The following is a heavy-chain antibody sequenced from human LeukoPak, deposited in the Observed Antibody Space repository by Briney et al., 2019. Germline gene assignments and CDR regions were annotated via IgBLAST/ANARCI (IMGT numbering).Heavy chain of an antibody. V-gene: IGHV3-23*01. CDR3: AKGMTTVTVFDY. J-gene: IGHJ4*02. D-gene: IGHD4-17*01. CDR2: ISGSGGST. CDR1: GFTFSSYA. Sequence: GSLRLSCAASGFTFSSYAMSWVRQAPGKGLEWVSAISGSGGSTYYADSVKGRFTISRDNAKNTLYLQMNSLRAEDTAVYYCAKGMTTVTVFDYWGQGTLVTVSS.